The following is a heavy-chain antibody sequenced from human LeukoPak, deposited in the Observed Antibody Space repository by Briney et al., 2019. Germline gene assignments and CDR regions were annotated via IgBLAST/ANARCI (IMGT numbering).Heavy chain of an antibody. CDR3: ARDLFRGSTDY. J-gene: IGHJ4*02. CDR2: IYQSGSA. D-gene: IGHD3-16*01. V-gene: IGHV4-31*03. CDR1: GGSVTDGNYY. Sequence: PSETLSLTCTVSGGSVTDGNYYWTWIRQHPGKGLEWVGHIYQSGSAYYNPSLQSRLTISVDTSKNQFSLRLSSVTAADTAVYYCARDLFRGSTDYWGQGTLVTVSS.